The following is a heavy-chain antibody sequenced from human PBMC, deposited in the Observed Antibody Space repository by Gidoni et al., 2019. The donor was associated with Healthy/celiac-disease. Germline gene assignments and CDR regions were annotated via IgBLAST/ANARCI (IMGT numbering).Heavy chain of an antibody. CDR3: ARSRGSGWSHDAFVI. Sequence: EEQLVESGGGLVTPGGSLRLSCAASGFTFSSYSMNGVRQAPGKARELVSSITVSISYIYYADSVNGLFTISRDNANNSLYLHLNSLRADDTSVYFCARSRGSGWSHDAFVICGQGTMVTVSS. D-gene: IGHD6-19*01. CDR1: GFTFSSYS. V-gene: IGHV3-21*02. J-gene: IGHJ3*02. CDR2: ITVSISYI.